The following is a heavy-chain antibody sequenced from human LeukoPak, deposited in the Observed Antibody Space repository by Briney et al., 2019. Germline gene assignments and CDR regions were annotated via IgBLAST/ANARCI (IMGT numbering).Heavy chain of an antibody. D-gene: IGHD3-22*01. CDR3: ARGLSYDSSGYYYPADY. Sequence: GESLKISCQGSGSSFTSYWIGWVRQMPGKGLEWMGIIYPGDSDTRYSPSFQGQVTISADKSISTAYLQWSSLKASDTAMYYCARGLSYDSSGYYYPADYWGQGTLVTVSS. CDR1: GSSFTSYW. V-gene: IGHV5-51*01. J-gene: IGHJ4*02. CDR2: IYPGDSDT.